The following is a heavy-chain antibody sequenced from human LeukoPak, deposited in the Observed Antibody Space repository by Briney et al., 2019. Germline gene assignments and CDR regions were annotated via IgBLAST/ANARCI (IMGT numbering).Heavy chain of an antibody. D-gene: IGHD2-15*01. V-gene: IGHV4-39*07. CDR3: ARDLGGYPFFMDV. CDR2: LDESGRP. J-gene: IGHJ6*03. Sequence: PSETLSLTCSVSGGSTRSGRHHWAWVRQPPGKGLEFIGTLDESGRPYYNAPLKSRVTISEDSSGKQFSLNLSSVTAADTAVYYCARDLGGYPFFMDVWGRGTTVIVSS. CDR1: GGSTRSGRHH.